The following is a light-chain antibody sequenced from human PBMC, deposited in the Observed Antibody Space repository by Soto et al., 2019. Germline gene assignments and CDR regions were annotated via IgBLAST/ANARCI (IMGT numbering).Light chain of an antibody. J-gene: IGKJ4*01. CDR2: GAS. CDR3: QQRSNWPLT. Sequence: EIVMTQSPATVSVSPGERPTLSCRASQSVSSNLAWYQQKPGQAPRLLMYGASTRDTGIPARFSGSGSGTEFTLTISSLQSEDFGVYYCQQRSNWPLTFGGGTKVDIK. V-gene: IGKV3-15*01. CDR1: QSVSSN.